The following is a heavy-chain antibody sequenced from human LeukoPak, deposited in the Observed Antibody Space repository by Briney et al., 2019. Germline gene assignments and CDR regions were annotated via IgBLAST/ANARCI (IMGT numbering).Heavy chain of an antibody. J-gene: IGHJ5*02. CDR2: INHSGST. V-gene: IGHV4-34*01. CDR1: GGSFSGYY. CDR3: ARVNSGYVTFLKRNWFDP. D-gene: IGHD5-12*01. Sequence: SETLSLTCAVYGGSFSGYYWSWIRQPPGKGLEWIGEINHSGSTNYNPSLKSRVTISVDTSKNQFSLKLSSVTAADTAVYYCARVNSGYVTFLKRNWFDPWGQGTLATVSS.